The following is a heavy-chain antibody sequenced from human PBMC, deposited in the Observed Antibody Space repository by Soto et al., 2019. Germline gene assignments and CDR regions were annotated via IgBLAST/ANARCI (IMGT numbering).Heavy chain of an antibody. V-gene: IGHV4-59*01. D-gene: IGHD6-6*01. CDR2: IYYSGST. J-gene: IGHJ6*02. CDR3: ARDEYSSSYDYYYGMDV. Sequence: SQTLSLTCTVSGGSISGYYWSWIRQPPGKGLEWIGYIYYSGSTNYNPSLKSRATISVDKSKNQFSLKLSSVTAADTAVYYCARDEYSSSYDYYYGMDVWGQGTTVTVSS. CDR1: GGSISGYY.